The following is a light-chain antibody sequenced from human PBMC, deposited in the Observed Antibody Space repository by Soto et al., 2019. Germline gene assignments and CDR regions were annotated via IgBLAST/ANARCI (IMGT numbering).Light chain of an antibody. V-gene: IGKV3-20*01. CDR1: QSVTSDY. J-gene: IGKJ1*01. CDR3: QQYGRP. CDR2: GAS. Sequence: EIVLTQSPGPLSLSPGARATLSCRASQSVTSDYLAWYQQKPGQAPRLLIHGASSRATGIPDRFSGSGSGTEFTLTISSLEPEDFAVYYCQQYGRPFGQGTKVEIK.